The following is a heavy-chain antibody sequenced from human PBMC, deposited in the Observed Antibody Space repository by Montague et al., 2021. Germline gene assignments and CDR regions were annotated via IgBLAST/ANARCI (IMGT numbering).Heavy chain of an antibody. J-gene: IGHJ5*02. Sequence: SETLSLTCTVSGASITSNIYYWGGIRQSPGKGLEWIGSIYYSGNSFYQPSLKSRITMAVDTTKNQFSLKLSSVTAADTAIYYCARVFSSWHVGWFDPWGQGTLVTVSS. D-gene: IGHD6-13*01. CDR3: ARVFSSWHVGWFDP. CDR1: GASITSNIYY. V-gene: IGHV4-39*07. CDR2: IYYSGNS.